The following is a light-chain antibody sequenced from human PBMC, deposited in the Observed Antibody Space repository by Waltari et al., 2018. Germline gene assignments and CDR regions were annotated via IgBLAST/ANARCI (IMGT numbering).Light chain of an antibody. J-gene: IGLJ1*01. V-gene: IGLV2-8*01. CDR1: SNDVAGYNY. CDR2: EVN. Sequence: QSALTQPPSASGSPGQSVTISCTGTSNDVAGYNYVSWYHQYPGKVPKLLIYEVNKLPSGVPVRFSGSKSGNTAARTVSGLQAEDEATYFCTSYAGINNLVFGTGTKVTVL. CDR3: TSYAGINNLV.